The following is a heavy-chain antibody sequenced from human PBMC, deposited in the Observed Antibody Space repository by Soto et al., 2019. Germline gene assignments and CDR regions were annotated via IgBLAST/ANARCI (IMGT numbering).Heavy chain of an antibody. J-gene: IGHJ4*02. V-gene: IGHV5-51*01. CDR2: IYPGDSET. CDR3: ARASGSGRNYSPADS. Sequence: GESLKISCKGSGYTFTSNWIGWVRQMPGKGLEWMGIIYPGDSETRYSPSLQGQVTISADKSINTAYLQWSSLKASDTAMYYCARASGSGRNYSPADSWGQGTLVTVSS. CDR1: GYTFTSNW. D-gene: IGHD3-10*01.